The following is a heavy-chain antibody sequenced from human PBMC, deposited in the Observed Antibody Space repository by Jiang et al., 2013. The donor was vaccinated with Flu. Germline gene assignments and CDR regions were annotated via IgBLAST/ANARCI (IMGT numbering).Heavy chain of an antibody. CDR3: TRDLVRDVILIPATSFDH. D-gene: IGHD2-2*01. J-gene: IGHJ4*02. CDR1: GFRFGDYA. V-gene: IGHV3-49*04. CDR2: IRNKLYHGTT. Sequence: TASGFRFGDYAGELGSARLQGRGLEWVGFIRNKLYHGTTDYAASVKGRFTISRDDSKSIAYLQMSSLKSEDTAVYYCTRDLVRDVILIPATSFDHWGQGALVTVSS.